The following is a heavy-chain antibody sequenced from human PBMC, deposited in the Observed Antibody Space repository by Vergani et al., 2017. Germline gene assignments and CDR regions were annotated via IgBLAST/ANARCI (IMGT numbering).Heavy chain of an antibody. J-gene: IGHJ3*02. CDR1: GFTVSDNY. Sequence: VRLVDSGGGLVQPGGSLRLSCAASGFTVSDNYMSWVRQAPGKGLEWVSYISNSGNTIEYADSVKGRFSIARDNAKSSLFLQMDSLRAEDTAVDYCARDHRDYNNYPGTFVIWGQGSMVTVCS. CDR2: ISNSGNTI. V-gene: IGHV3-11*01. D-gene: IGHD5-24*01. CDR3: ARDHRDYNNYPGTFVI.